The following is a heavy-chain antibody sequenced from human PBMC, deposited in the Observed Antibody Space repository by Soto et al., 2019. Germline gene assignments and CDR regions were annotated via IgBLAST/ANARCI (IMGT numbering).Heavy chain of an antibody. CDR1: GGTFSSYA. D-gene: IGHD1-26*01. J-gene: IGHJ4*02. CDR3: ASSRHDSGSPTFDY. CDR2: IIPIFGTA. V-gene: IGHV1-69*13. Sequence: ASVKVSCKASGGTFSSYAISWVRQAPGQGLEWMGGIIPIFGTANYAQKFQGRVTITADESTSTAYMELSSLRSEDTAVYYCASSRHDSGSPTFDYWGQGTLVTVSS.